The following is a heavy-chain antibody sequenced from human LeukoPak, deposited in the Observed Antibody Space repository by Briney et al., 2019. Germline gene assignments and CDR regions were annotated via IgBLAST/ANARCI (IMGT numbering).Heavy chain of an antibody. CDR3: ASIAVAGEADY. J-gene: IGHJ4*02. D-gene: IGHD6-19*01. Sequence: KPGGSLRLSCAASGFTFSSYIMNWARQAPGKGLEWVSSISSSSSYIYYADSVKGRFTISRDNAKNSLYLQMNSLRAEDTAVYYCASIAVAGEADYWGQGTLVTVSS. CDR2: ISSSSSYI. V-gene: IGHV3-21*01. CDR1: GFTFSSYI.